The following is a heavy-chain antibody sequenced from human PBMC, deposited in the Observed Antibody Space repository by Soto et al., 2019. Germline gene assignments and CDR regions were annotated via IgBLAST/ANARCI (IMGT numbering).Heavy chain of an antibody. D-gene: IGHD2-2*02. V-gene: IGHV4-61*01. Sequence: PSETQSLPCTVSGGSVRSGSYYWSWIRQPPGKGLEWIGYIYYSGSTNYNPSLKRRVTISVDTSKNQFSLKLSSVTAADAAVYYCARDHSGYCSSTSCYTGGYYYYGMDVWGQGTTVTVFS. J-gene: IGHJ6*02. CDR1: GGSVRSGSYY. CDR3: ARDHSGYCSSTSCYTGGYYYYGMDV. CDR2: IYYSGST.